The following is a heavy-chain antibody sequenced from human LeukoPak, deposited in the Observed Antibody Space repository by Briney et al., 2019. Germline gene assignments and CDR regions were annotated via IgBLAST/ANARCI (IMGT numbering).Heavy chain of an antibody. V-gene: IGHV1-18*01. J-gene: IGHJ6*03. CDR3: ARVRFSGSYYYYYYMDV. Sequence: ASVKVSCKASGYTFTSYGISWVRQAPGQGLEWMGWISAYNGNTNYAQKLQGRVTMTTDTSTSTAYMELRSLRSDDTAVYYCARVRFSGSYYYYYYMDVWGKGTTVTVSS. CDR1: GYTFTSYG. CDR2: ISAYNGNT. D-gene: IGHD1-26*01.